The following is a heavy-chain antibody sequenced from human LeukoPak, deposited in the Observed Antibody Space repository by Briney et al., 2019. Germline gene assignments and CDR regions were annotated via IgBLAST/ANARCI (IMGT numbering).Heavy chain of an antibody. CDR2: IKQDGSEK. Sequence: GGSLRLSCAASGFTFSSYWMSWVRQAPGKGLEWVANIKQDGSEKYYVDSVKGRFTISRDNAKNSLYLQMNSLRAEYTAVYYCARAGLTMVNYYYGMDVWGQGTTVTVSS. V-gene: IGHV3-7*01. CDR1: GFTFSSYW. D-gene: IGHD3-10*01. J-gene: IGHJ6*02. CDR3: ARAGLTMVNYYYGMDV.